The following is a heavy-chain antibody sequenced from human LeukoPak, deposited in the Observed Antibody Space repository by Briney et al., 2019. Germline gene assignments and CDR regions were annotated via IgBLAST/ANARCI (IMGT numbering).Heavy chain of an antibody. CDR2: IFYSGTT. J-gene: IGHJ4*02. D-gene: IGHD1-26*01. CDR1: GCSISSSSYY. V-gene: IGHV4-39*01. CDR3: ARLPRATIGATNYFDF. Sequence: SETLSLTCTVSGCSISSSSYYWGWIRPPPGKGLESIGTIFYSGTTYYNPSLESRVTISVDTSKNQFSLNLSSVTAADTALYYCARLPRATIGATNYFDFWGQGTLVTVSS.